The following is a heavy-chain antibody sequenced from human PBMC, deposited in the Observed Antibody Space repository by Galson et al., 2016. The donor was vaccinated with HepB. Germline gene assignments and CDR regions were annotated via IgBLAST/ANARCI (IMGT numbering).Heavy chain of an antibody. J-gene: IGHJ5*02. V-gene: IGHV1-46*01. D-gene: IGHD6-6*01. Sequence: SVKVSCKASGDTFTTYYMHWVRQAPGQGLEWMGIINPSDGSTSYAQKFQGRVTMTRDTSTGTVYMVLSSLRSEDTAVYYCAREGQLASNWFDPWGQGTLVTVSS. CDR1: GDTFTTYY. CDR3: AREGQLASNWFDP. CDR2: INPSDGST.